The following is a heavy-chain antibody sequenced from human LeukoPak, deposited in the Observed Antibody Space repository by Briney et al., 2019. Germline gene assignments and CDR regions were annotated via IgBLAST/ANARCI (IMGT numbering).Heavy chain of an antibody. J-gene: IGHJ4*02. V-gene: IGHV3-30*09. CDR2: ISYTGGKI. CDR1: EFTFSTYA. D-gene: IGHD3-22*01. CDR3: ARDGSWFFDPIGYYFDW. Sequence: GGSLRLSCVASEFTFSTYAMHCLRQAPGRGLVWGAVISYTGGKIYYADSVKGRFGISRDNSENTLYLQMDSLKPEDTALYYCARDGSWFFDPIGYYFDWWGQGTLVTVSS.